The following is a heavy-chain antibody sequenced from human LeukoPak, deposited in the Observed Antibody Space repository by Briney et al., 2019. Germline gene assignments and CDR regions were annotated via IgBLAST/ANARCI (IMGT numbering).Heavy chain of an antibody. CDR3: ARASREIQLWFSGMDV. Sequence: HPGGSLRLSCAASGFTFSSYWMSWVRQAPGKGLEWVANINRDGSEKYYGDSVKGRFTISRDNAKNSLYLQMNSLRAEDTAVYYCARASREIQLWFSGMDVWGQGTTVTVSS. D-gene: IGHD5-18*01. CDR2: INRDGSEK. CDR1: GFTFSSYW. J-gene: IGHJ6*02. V-gene: IGHV3-7*01.